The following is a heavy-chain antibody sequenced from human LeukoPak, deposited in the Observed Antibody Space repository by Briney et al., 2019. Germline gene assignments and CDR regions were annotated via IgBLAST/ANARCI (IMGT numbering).Heavy chain of an antibody. CDR2: IYYGGST. J-gene: IGHJ5*02. CDR1: GDSISNSRYY. CDR3: ARQVLGSSSWYWFDP. Sequence: SETLSLTCTVSGDSISNSRYYWGWIRQPPGKGLDWIASIYYGGSTFYNPSLKSRVTISVDTSKNQFSLTLSSVTAADTAVYYCARQVLGSSSWYWFDPWGEGSLVTVSS. V-gene: IGHV4-39*01. D-gene: IGHD6-13*01.